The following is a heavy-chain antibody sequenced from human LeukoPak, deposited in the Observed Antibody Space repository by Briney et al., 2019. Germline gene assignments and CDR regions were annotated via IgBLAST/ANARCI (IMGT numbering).Heavy chain of an antibody. CDR2: MNPNSGNT. J-gene: IGHJ5*02. CDR3: ARGSRITMVRGARWFDP. CDR1: GYTFTSYD. D-gene: IGHD3-10*01. V-gene: IGHV1-8*01. Sequence: GASVKVSCKASGYTFTSYDINWVRQATGQGLEWMGWMNPNSGNTGYAQKFQGRVTMTRNTSISTAYMELSSLRSEDTAVYYCARGSRITMVRGARWFDPWGQGPLVTVSS.